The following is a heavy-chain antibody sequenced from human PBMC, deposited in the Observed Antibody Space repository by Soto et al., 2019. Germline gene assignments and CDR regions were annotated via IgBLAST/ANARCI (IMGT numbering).Heavy chain of an antibody. CDR2: IWYDGSNK. CDR3: ARGSGINPVAYFQH. J-gene: IGHJ1*01. D-gene: IGHD1-1*01. CDR1: GFTFSSYG. V-gene: IGHV3-33*01. Sequence: GGSLRLSCAASGFTFSSYGMHWVRQAPGKGLEWVAVIWYDGSNKYYADSVKGRFTISRDNSKNTLYLQMNSLRAEDTAVYYCARGSGINPVAYFQHWGQGTLVTVSS.